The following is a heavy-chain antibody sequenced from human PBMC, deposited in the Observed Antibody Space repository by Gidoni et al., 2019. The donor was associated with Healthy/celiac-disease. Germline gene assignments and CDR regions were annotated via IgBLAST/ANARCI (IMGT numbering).Heavy chain of an antibody. V-gene: IGHV3-21*01. J-gene: IGHJ5*02. CDR3: AAQDYIAARPIDP. CDR1: GFTFSSYS. CDR2: ISSSSSYI. D-gene: IGHD6-6*01. Sequence: EVQLVESGGGLVKPGGSLRLSCAASGFTFSSYSMNWVRQAPGKGREWVSSISSSSSYIYYADSVKGRFTISRDNAKNSLYLQMNSLRAEDTAVYYCAAQDYIAARPIDPWGQGTLVTVSS.